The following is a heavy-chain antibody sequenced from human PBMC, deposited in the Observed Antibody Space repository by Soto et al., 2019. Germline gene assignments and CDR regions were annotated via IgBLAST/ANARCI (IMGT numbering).Heavy chain of an antibody. CDR2: ISGSGGST. CDR3: AKGHSSGWYGGVSVDY. CDR1: GFTFSSYA. V-gene: IGHV3-23*01. D-gene: IGHD6-19*01. Sequence: GGSLRLSCAASGFTFSSYAMSWVRQAPGKGLEWVSAISGSGGSTYYADSVKGRFTISRDNSKNTLYLQMNSLRAEDTAVYYCAKGHSSGWYGGVSVDYWGQGTLVTVSS. J-gene: IGHJ4*02.